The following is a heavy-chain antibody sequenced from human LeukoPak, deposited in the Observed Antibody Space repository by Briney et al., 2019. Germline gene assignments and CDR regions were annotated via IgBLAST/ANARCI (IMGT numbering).Heavy chain of an antibody. CDR3: AKSISGWFQYYFDY. J-gene: IGHJ4*02. Sequence: AISGSGGSTYYADSVKGRFTISRDNSKNTLYLQMNSLRAEDTAVYYCAKSISGWFQYYFDYWGQGTLVTVSS. D-gene: IGHD6-19*01. V-gene: IGHV3-23*01. CDR2: ISGSGGST.